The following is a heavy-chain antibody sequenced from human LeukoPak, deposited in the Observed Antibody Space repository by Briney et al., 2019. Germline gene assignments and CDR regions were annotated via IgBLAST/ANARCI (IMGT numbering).Heavy chain of an antibody. D-gene: IGHD3-22*01. Sequence: SETLSLTCTVSGGSISSGSYYWSWIRQPAGKGLEWIGRIHTSGSTNYNPSLKSRVTISVDTSKNQFSLKLSSVTAADTAVYYCARDITYYYDSSGYSDAFDIWGQGTMVTVSS. CDR2: IHTSGST. CDR1: GGSISSGSYY. CDR3: ARDITYYYDSSGYSDAFDI. V-gene: IGHV4-61*02. J-gene: IGHJ3*02.